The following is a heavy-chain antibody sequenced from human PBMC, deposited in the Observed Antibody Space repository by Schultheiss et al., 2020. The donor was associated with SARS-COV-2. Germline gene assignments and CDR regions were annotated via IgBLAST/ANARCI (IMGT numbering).Heavy chain of an antibody. CDR1: GGSISSGDYY. D-gene: IGHD3-22*01. CDR2: IYYSGST. V-gene: IGHV4-61*08. CDR3: ASLDSSGYYILRY. J-gene: IGHJ4*02. Sequence: SETLSLTCTVSGGSISSGDYYWSWIRQPPGKGLEWIGYIYYSGSTNYNPSLKSRVTISVDTSKNQFSLKLSSVTAADTAVYYCASLDSSGYYILRYWGQGTLVTVSS.